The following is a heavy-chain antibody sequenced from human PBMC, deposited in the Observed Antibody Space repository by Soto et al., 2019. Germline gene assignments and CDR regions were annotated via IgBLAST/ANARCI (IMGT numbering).Heavy chain of an antibody. Sequence: SETLSLTCTVSGGSITSGGYSWTWIRQSPGKGLEWIGYTYQSGSAYYNPSLKSRVTISVDRSKNQFSLNLTSVTAADTAVYYCARDYYGMDVWGQGTTVTVSS. J-gene: IGHJ6*02. CDR3: ARDYYGMDV. V-gene: IGHV4-30-2*06. CDR1: GGSITSGGYS. CDR2: TYQSGSA.